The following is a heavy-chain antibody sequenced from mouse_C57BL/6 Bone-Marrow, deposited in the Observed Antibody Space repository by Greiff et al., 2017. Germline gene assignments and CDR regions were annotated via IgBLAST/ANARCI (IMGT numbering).Heavy chain of an antibody. CDR1: GYTFTSYG. J-gene: IGHJ3*01. CDR2: IYPRSGNT. D-gene: IGHD2-4*01. V-gene: IGHV1-81*01. CDR3: ARGIYYDYDEGFAY. Sequence: QVQLQQSGAELARPGASVKLSCKASGYTFTSYGISWVKQRTGQGLEWIGEIYPRSGNTYYNEKFKGKATLTADKSSSTAYMELRSLTSEDSAVYLCARGIYYDYDEGFAYWGQGTLVTVSA.